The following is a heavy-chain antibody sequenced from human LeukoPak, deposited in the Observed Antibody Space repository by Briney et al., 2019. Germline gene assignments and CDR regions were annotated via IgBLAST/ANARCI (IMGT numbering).Heavy chain of an antibody. CDR2: IRGSDGST. Sequence: RGSPRLSCAASGFTFSNYAMSWVRHTPGKGLEWVSIIRGSDGSTYYADSVKGRFTTSRDNPKNTLYLEMNNLRAEDTALYYCAKARYTAGWYTFDYWGQGTQVTVSS. V-gene: IGHV3-23*01. CDR1: GFTFSNYA. J-gene: IGHJ4*02. D-gene: IGHD6-19*01. CDR3: AKARYTAGWYTFDY.